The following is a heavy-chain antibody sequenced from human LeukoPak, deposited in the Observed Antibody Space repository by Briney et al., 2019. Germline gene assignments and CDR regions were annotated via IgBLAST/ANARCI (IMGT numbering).Heavy chain of an antibody. D-gene: IGHD2-8*01. CDR2: INSGGNTE. CDR1: GFTFSTYD. Sequence: GGSLRLSCAASGFTFSTYDMFWVRQAPGKGPEWVSHINSGGNTEYYADSVRGRFTMSRDNARSILYLQMNSLRDEDTGLYYCARDTVNGPFVISLDLWGQGALVAVSS. J-gene: IGHJ5*02. V-gene: IGHV3-48*03. CDR3: ARDTVNGPFVISLDL.